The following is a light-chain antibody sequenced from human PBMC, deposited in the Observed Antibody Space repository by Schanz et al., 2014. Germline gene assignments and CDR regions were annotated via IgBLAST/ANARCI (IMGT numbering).Light chain of an antibody. Sequence: QSALTQPPSASGSPGQSVTISCTGTSSDIGRYNYVSWYQHHPGKAPKLLIYDVTKRPSGVPDRFSGSKSGNTASLTISGRQAEDEADYFCSSYAGSNNPVVFGGGTKLTVL. V-gene: IGLV2-8*01. CDR3: SSYAGSNNPVV. CDR2: DVT. J-gene: IGLJ2*01. CDR1: SSDIGRYNY.